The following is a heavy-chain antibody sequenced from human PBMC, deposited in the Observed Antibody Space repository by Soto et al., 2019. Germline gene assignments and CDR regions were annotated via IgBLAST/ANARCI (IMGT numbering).Heavy chain of an antibody. CDR1: GGSISSYY. CDR2: IHYTGST. V-gene: IGHV4-59*01. J-gene: IGHJ3*01. CDR3: ARDPHRYCSSSSCTSGGALDF. Sequence: PSETLSITCTFSGGSISSYYWSWIRQPPGKGLERIGYIHYTGSTNYNPSLKSRVTISVDTSKSRVFLKLRSVIDADTAVYYCARDPHRYCSSSSCTSGGALDFWGQGTVVTVS. D-gene: IGHD2-2*01.